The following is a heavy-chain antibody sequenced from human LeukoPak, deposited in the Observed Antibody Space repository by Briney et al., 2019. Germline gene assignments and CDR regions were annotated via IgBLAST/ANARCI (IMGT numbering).Heavy chain of an antibody. V-gene: IGHV4-30-2*01. CDR3: ARSTPNYYGSGSQGAFDI. CDR2: IYHSGST. CDR1: GGSISSGGYS. J-gene: IGHJ3*02. D-gene: IGHD3-10*01. Sequence: PSETLSLTCAVSGGSISSGGYSWSWIRQPPGQGLEWIGYIYHSGSTYYNPSLKSRVTISVDRSKNQFSLKLSSVTAADTAVYYCARSTPNYYGSGSQGAFDISGQGTMVTVSS.